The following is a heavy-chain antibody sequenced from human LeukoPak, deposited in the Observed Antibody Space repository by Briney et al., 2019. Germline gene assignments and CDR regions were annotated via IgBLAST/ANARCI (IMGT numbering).Heavy chain of an antibody. CDR1: GGSISSGGYS. CDR2: IYHSGST. V-gene: IGHV4-30-2*01. J-gene: IGHJ4*02. CDR3: AREVEYCSSTSCFGGRIDY. Sequence: KPSQTLSLTCAVSGGSISSGGYSWSWIRQPPGKGLEWIGYIYHSGSTYYNPSLKSRVTISVDRSKNQFSLKLSSVTAADTAVYYCAREVEYCSSTSCFGGRIDYWGQGTQVTVSS. D-gene: IGHD2-2*01.